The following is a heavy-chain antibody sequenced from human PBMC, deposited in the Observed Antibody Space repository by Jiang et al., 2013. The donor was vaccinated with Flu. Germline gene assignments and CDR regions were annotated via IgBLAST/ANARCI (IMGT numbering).Heavy chain of an antibody. CDR2: IIPILGIA. D-gene: IGHD3-9*01. J-gene: IGHJ4*02. Sequence: SGAEVKKPGSSVKVSCEASGGTFGSKSVSWVRLAPGQGLEWMGKIIPILGIANYAQKFQGRVTISADKSTSTVYMEVSSLRSEDTAMYYCATNRVPEEVDKFDYWGQGTLVTVSS. V-gene: IGHV1-69*04. CDR1: GGTFGSKS. CDR3: ATNRVPEEVDKFDY.